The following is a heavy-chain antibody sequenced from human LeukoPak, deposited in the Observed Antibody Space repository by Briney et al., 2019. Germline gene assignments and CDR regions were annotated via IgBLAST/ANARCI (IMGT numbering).Heavy chain of an antibody. J-gene: IGHJ6*02. Sequence: SETLSLTCAVYGGSFSDYFWGWICQPPGKGLEWIGEINHSGRTYYNPSLKSRVTISVDTSKNQFSLNLSSVTAADTAVYYCAGDVVVVPAAIHYGMDVWGQGTTVTVSS. CDR3: AGDVVVVPAAIHYGMDV. V-gene: IGHV4-34*01. D-gene: IGHD2-2*01. CDR2: INHSGRT. CDR1: GGSFSDYF.